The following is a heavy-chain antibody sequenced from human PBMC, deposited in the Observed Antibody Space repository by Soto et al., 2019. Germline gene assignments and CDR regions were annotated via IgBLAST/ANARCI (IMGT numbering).Heavy chain of an antibody. CDR3: GRGINRSGAY. V-gene: IGHV3-21*04. Sequence: PGGSLRLSCAGSGFNFSDYYMVWVRQAPGKGLEWVSSISRSGANIHYADSVKGRFTISRDNARNSLYLQMNSLRAEDTARYFCGRGINRSGAYWGQGTQVTVSS. J-gene: IGHJ4*02. CDR2: ISRSGANI. D-gene: IGHD3-10*01. CDR1: GFNFSDYY.